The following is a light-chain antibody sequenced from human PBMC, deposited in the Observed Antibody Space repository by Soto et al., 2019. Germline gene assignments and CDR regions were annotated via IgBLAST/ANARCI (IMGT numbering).Light chain of an antibody. Sequence: EVVLTQSPATLSLSPGDRAPLSCRASQSVSHALAWCQQRPGQAPRLLIYGASTRASGIPDRFSGSGSGTDFTLTITRLEPEDSAVYFCQQYTGPPTTFGQGTRLEIK. CDR2: GAS. J-gene: IGKJ5*01. CDR1: QSVSHA. V-gene: IGKV3-20*01. CDR3: QQYTGPPTT.